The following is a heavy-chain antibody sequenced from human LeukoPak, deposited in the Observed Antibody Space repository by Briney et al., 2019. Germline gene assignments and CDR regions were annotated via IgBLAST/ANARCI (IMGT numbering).Heavy chain of an antibody. Sequence: SETLSLTCAVYGGSFSGYYWSWIRQPPGKGLEWIGEINHSGSTNYNPSLKSRVTISVDTSKNQFSLKLSSVTAAYTAVYYCARSRHYYGSGSYYNGPWGQGTLVTVFS. D-gene: IGHD3-10*01. CDR1: GGSFSGYY. CDR2: INHSGST. V-gene: IGHV4-34*01. J-gene: IGHJ5*02. CDR3: ARSRHYYGSGSYYNGP.